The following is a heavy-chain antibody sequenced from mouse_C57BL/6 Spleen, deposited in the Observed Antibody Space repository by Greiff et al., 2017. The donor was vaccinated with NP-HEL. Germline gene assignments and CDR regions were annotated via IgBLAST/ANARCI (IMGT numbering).Heavy chain of an antibody. D-gene: IGHD6-1*01. CDR2: IYPSDSET. Sequence: QVQLQQPGAELVRPGSSVKLSCKASGYTFTSYWMDWVKQRPGQGLEWIGNIYPSDSETHYNQKFKDKATLTVDKSSSTAYMQLSSLTSEDSAVYYCARRGSKEAMDYWGQGTSVTVSS. V-gene: IGHV1-61*01. CDR1: GYTFTSYW. J-gene: IGHJ4*01. CDR3: ARRGSKEAMDY.